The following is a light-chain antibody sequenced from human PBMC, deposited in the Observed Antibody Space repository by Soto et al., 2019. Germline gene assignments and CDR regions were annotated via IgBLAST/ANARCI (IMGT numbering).Light chain of an antibody. V-gene: IGKV3-11*01. CDR1: QSVSSC. J-gene: IGKJ5*01. CDR2: DAS. Sequence: ILFTPSPATLTLSPAERATLSCRAGQSVSSCLAWSQQKPGQAPRPLIYDASNRATGIPARFSGSGSGTDFTLTISILEPEDFAVYYCQQRSNGPPITFAQGTRLENK. CDR3: QQRSNGPPIT.